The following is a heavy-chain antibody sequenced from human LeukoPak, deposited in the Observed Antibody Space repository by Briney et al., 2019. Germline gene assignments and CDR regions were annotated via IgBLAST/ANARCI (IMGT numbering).Heavy chain of an antibody. V-gene: IGHV3-53*01. CDR2: IYSGGST. CDR1: GFTVSSNY. D-gene: IGHD4-17*01. CDR3: AKGSPFTVTTDYFDY. J-gene: IGHJ4*02. Sequence: PGGSLRLSCAASGFTVSSNYMSWVRQAPGKGLEWVSVIYSGGSTYYADSVKGRFTISRDNSKNTLYLQMNGLRAEDTAVYYCAKGSPFTVTTDYFDYWGQGTLVTVSS.